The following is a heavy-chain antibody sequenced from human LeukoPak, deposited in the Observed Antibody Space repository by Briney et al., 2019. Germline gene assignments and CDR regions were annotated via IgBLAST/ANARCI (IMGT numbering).Heavy chain of an antibody. CDR1: GYTFTGYY. V-gene: IGHV1-2*02. Sequence: ASVKVSCKASGYTFTGYYMHWVRQAPGQGLEWMGWINPNSGGTNYAQKFQGRVTMTRDTSISTAYMELSRLRSDDTAVYYCARETIFGVVIVDYWGQGTLVTVSS. J-gene: IGHJ4*02. D-gene: IGHD3-3*01. CDR3: ARETIFGVVIVDY. CDR2: INPNSGGT.